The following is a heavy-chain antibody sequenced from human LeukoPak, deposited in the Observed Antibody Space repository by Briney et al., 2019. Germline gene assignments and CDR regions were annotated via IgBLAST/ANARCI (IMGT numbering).Heavy chain of an antibody. V-gene: IGHV3-23*01. CDR1: GFTFSSYA. D-gene: IGHD6-19*01. Sequence: GGSLRLSCAASGFTFSSYAVSWVRQAPGKGLEWVSAISGSGGGTYYADSVKGRFTISRDNSKNTVYLQMKSLSTEDTAVYYCAKTTTGYSSGRYPGWPVDYWGQGTLVTVSS. J-gene: IGHJ4*02. CDR3: AKTTTGYSSGRYPGWPVDY. CDR2: ISGSGGGT.